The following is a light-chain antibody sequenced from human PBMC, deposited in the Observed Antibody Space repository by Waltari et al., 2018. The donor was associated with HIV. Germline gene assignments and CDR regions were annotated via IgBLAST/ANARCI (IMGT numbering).Light chain of an antibody. V-gene: IGLV3-21*04. CDR1: HIGSKS. J-gene: IGLJ2*01. CDR3: QVWDSSSVV. Sequence: SYVLTQPPSVSVAPGKTARITCGGNHIGSKSVHWYQQKPGQAPVLVIYYDSDRPSGIPERFSGSNSGNTATLTISRVEAGDEADYYCQVWDSSSVVFGGGTKLTVL. CDR2: YDS.